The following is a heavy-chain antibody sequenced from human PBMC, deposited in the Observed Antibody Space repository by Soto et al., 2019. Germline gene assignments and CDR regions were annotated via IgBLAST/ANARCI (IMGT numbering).Heavy chain of an antibody. Sequence: GGPLRLSCSASGFTYSAYYMNWVRQAPGKGLEWVANIKDDGTKTFYADSVRGRFTISRDNAKNSLYLQMNSLRAEDTAVYYCASLNWEVPATGPWGRGTLVTVSS. CDR2: IKDDGTKT. CDR1: GFTYSAYY. V-gene: IGHV3-7*03. J-gene: IGHJ4*02. CDR3: ASLNWEVPATGP. D-gene: IGHD2-2*01.